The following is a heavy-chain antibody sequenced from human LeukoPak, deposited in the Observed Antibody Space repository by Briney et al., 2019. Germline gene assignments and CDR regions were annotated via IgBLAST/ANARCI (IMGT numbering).Heavy chain of an antibody. CDR3: AKGLYSSSSWFDP. CDR2: ISSSSSYI. CDR1: GLTFSSYS. Sequence: PGGSLRLSCAASGLTFSSYSMNWVRQAPGKGLEWVSSISSSSSYIYYADSVKGRFTISRDNSKNTLYLQMNSLRAEDTAVYYCAKGLYSSSSWFDPWGQGTLVTVSS. J-gene: IGHJ5*02. D-gene: IGHD6-13*01. V-gene: IGHV3-21*01.